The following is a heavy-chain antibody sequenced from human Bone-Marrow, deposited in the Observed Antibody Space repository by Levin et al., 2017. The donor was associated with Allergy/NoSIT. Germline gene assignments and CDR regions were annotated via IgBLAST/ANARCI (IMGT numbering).Heavy chain of an antibody. Sequence: SETLSLTCTVSGGSISPYYWTWIRQTPGKGLEWIAYISYSGSTNYNPSLKSRVTISLDTSKNQVSLKLTSVTPADTAVYFCARYWTVSVIRAVKYYYMDVWGKGTTVTVSS. CDR3: ARYWTVSVIRAVKYYYMDV. D-gene: IGHD3-10*01. CDR1: GGSISPYY. V-gene: IGHV4-59*01. J-gene: IGHJ6*03. CDR2: ISYSGST.